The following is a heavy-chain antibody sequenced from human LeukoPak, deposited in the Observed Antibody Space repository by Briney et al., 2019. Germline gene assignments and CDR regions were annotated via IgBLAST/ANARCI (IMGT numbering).Heavy chain of an antibody. V-gene: IGHV1-69*05. CDR3: ARGLYCSSTSCPRSNP. CDR1: GGTFSSYA. D-gene: IGHD2-2*01. J-gene: IGHJ5*02. CDR2: IIPIFGTA. Sequence: ASVEVSCKASGGTFSSYAISWVRQAPGQGLEWMGGIIPIFGTANYAQKFQGRVTITTDESTSTAYMELSSLRSEDTAVYYCARGLYCSSTSCPRSNPWGQGTLVTVSS.